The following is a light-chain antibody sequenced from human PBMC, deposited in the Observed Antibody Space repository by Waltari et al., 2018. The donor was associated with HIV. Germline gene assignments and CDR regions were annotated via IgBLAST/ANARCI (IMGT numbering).Light chain of an antibody. CDR3: QQRNNWPF. CDR1: QSVSSN. V-gene: IGKV3-15*01. J-gene: IGKJ3*01. CDR2: GAS. Sequence: EIVMTQSPATLSVSPGERATLSCRASQSVSSNLAWYQQKPGQGPRLLIYGASTRATGIPARFSGSGSGAEFTLTISSLQSEDFAVYYCQQRNNWPFFGPGAKVDIK.